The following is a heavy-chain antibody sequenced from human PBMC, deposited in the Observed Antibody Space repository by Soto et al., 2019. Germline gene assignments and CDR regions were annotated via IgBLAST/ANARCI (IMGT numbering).Heavy chain of an antibody. D-gene: IGHD2-2*01. V-gene: IGHV3-11*04. Sequence: QVHLVESGGGVVKPAGSLRLSCAASGFTFSDYFMSWIRQAPGKGLEWVSFISGSGDNIKYADSVKGRFTISRDNAKNSLYLQMNSLRDEDTAVYYCVRDSARIVVVPRVDWDNWFDPWGQGTLVTVSS. CDR2: ISGSGDNI. CDR1: GFTFSDYF. J-gene: IGHJ5*02. CDR3: VRDSARIVVVPRVDWDNWFDP.